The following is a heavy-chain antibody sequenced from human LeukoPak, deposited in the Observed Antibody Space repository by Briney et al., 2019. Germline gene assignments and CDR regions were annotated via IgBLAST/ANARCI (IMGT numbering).Heavy chain of an antibody. D-gene: IGHD6-6*01. Sequence: GASVKVSCKASGYTFTNYYLHCLRQAPGQGLEWMGIINPGGGSTNYAQNFQNRVSMTTDLSTTTVYMELSHLRSEDTALYYCARDIAPRPGPEYYFDSWGQGTLVTVSS. CDR2: INPGGGST. CDR3: ARDIAPRPGPEYYFDS. J-gene: IGHJ4*02. CDR1: GYTFTNYY. V-gene: IGHV1-46*01.